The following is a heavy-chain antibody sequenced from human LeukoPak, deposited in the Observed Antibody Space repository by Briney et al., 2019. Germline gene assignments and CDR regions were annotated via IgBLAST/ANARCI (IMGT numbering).Heavy chain of an antibody. CDR3: ARVGSLSIFGVVINEDYFDY. CDR2: ISYDGSNK. V-gene: IGHV3-30-3*01. J-gene: IGHJ4*02. D-gene: IGHD3-3*01. CDR1: GFTFSSYA. Sequence: GGSLRLSCAASGFTFSSYAMHWVRQAPGKGLEWVAVISYDGSNKYYADSVEGRFTISRDNSKNTLYLQMNSLRAEDTAVYYCARVGSLSIFGVVINEDYFDYWGQGTLVTVSS.